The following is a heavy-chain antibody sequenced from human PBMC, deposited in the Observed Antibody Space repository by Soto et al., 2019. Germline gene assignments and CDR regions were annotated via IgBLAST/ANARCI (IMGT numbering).Heavy chain of an antibody. V-gene: IGHV4-31*03. CDR1: GGSISSGGYY. CDR3: ARYGDPHPDYYFDY. CDR2: IYYSGST. J-gene: IGHJ4*02. Sequence: SETLSLTCTVSGGSISSGGYYWSWIRQHPGKGLEWIGYIYYSGSTYYNPSLKSRVTISVDTSKNQFSLKLSSVTAADTAVYYCARYGDPHPDYYFDYWGQGTLVTVSS. D-gene: IGHD4-17*01.